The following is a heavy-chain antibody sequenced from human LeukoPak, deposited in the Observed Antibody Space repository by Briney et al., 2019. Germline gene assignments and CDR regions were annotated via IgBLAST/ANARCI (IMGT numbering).Heavy chain of an antibody. Sequence: SETLSLTCTVSGGSISSYYWSWIRQPPGKRLEWIGNIHYSGSSNYNPSLQSRVTMSIDTSRNQLFPKLTSVTAADTAVYYCALAPNSNWFDFWGQGTLVTVSS. CDR1: GGSISSYY. J-gene: IGHJ5*01. D-gene: IGHD2-8*01. CDR3: ALAPNSNWFDF. V-gene: IGHV4-59*08. CDR2: IHYSGSS.